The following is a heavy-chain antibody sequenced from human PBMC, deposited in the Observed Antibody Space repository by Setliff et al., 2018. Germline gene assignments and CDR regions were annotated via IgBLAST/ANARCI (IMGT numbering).Heavy chain of an antibody. J-gene: IGHJ1*01. CDR1: GGVFNSFS. CDR2: IIPLLETT. CDR3: ARDPWQWLTTFTSAEYFQH. Sequence: GASVKVSCKASGGVFNSFSITWVRQAPGQGLEWMGRIIPLLETTNYVEKFQGRVTITADKSTSTAYMELSSLRSEDTAVYYCARDPWQWLTTFTSAEYFQHWGQGTLVTVSS. D-gene: IGHD6-19*01. V-gene: IGHV1-69*08.